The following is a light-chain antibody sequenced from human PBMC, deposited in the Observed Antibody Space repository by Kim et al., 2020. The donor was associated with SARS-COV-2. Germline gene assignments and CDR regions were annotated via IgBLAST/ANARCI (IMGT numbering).Light chain of an antibody. CDR2: KAS. V-gene: IGKV1-5*03. CDR1: QSISSW. CDR3: QQYNSYSYT. Sequence: SASVRYRVTITCRASQSISSWLAWYQQKPGKAPKLLIYKASSLESGVPSRFSGSGSGTEFTLTISSLQPDDFATYYCQQYNSYSYTFGQGTKLEI. J-gene: IGKJ2*01.